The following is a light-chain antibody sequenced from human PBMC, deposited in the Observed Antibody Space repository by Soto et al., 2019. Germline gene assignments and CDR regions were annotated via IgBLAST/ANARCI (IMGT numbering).Light chain of an antibody. J-gene: IGLJ1*01. CDR1: SSNIEAGYE. Sequence: QSVLTQPPSVSGAPGQTVTISCTGSSSNIEAGYEAPWYQQVPGTAPKLLIFENNNRPSWGPYRFSGSKSGTSASLAITGLQAADEAADYCQSYYRSLSGYVFGTGTKLTVL. V-gene: IGLV1-40*01. CDR2: ENN. CDR3: QSYYRSLSGYV.